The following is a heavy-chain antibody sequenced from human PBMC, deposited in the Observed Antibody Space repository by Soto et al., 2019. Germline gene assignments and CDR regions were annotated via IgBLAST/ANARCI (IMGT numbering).Heavy chain of an antibody. Sequence: EVQLVESGGDLVQPGGSLRLSCAASRFSFHKYWMSWVRQAPGKGLEWVANIKEDGSEKYYVDSVKGRFTISRDNAKNSLYLQMNSLRVEDRAMYYCTRDHDDSSDAFDIWGQGTPVTVSS. D-gene: IGHD3-3*01. CDR1: RFSFHKYW. J-gene: IGHJ3*02. CDR2: IKEDGSEK. V-gene: IGHV3-7*01. CDR3: TRDHDDSSDAFDI.